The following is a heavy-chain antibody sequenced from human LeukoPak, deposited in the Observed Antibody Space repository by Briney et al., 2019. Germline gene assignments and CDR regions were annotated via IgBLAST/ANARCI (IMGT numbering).Heavy chain of an antibody. CDR2: IRHSGGT. CDR3: AREEEGGTFDY. Sequence: ASVKVSCKASGYTFTNYYMHWVRQAPGQGLEWMGIIRHSGGTIYAQKFQGRVAMTGDTSTSTVYMELSSLRFEDTALYYCAREEEGGTFDYWGQGTLVTVSS. D-gene: IGHD3-16*01. CDR1: GYTFTNYY. J-gene: IGHJ4*01. V-gene: IGHV1-46*01.